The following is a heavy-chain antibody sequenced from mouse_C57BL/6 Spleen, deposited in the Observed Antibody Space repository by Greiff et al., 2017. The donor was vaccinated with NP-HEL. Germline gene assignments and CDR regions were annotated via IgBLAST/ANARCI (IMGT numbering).Heavy chain of an antibody. V-gene: IGHV1-61*01. J-gene: IGHJ2*01. CDR2: IYPSDSET. Sequence: VQLQQPGAELVRPGSSVKLSCKASGYTFTSYWMDWVKQRPGQGLEWIGNIYPSDSETHYNQKFKDKATLTVDKSSSTAYMQLSSLTSEDSAVYYCARQGWDHCFDYWGQGTTLTVSS. CDR3: ARQGWDHCFDY. D-gene: IGHD4-1*01. CDR1: GYTFTSYW.